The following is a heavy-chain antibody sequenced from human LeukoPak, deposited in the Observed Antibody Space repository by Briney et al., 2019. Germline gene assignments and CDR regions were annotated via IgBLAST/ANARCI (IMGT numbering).Heavy chain of an antibody. D-gene: IGHD3-10*01. CDR3: ARGSYYYGSGSSLYMDV. CDR2: ISGSGGST. V-gene: IGHV3-23*01. Sequence: GGSLRLSCAASGFTFSSYAMSWVRQAPGKGLEWVSAISGSGGSTYYADSVKGRFTISRDNSKNTLYLQMNSLRAEDTAVYYCARGSYYYGSGSSLYMDVWGKGTTVTVSS. CDR1: GFTFSSYA. J-gene: IGHJ6*03.